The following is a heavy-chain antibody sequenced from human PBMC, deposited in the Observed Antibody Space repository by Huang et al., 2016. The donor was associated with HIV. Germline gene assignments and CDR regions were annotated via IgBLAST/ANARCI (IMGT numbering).Heavy chain of an antibody. D-gene: IGHD3-22*01. CDR1: GYTFSTYS. Sequence: EVQLVESGGGLAQPGGSLRLSCVASGYTFSTYSMNWVRQAPGKRLEWVSYKSKTGGDTSYAESVKGQFTVSRDNVENSLYLQMNRLRVEDTAMYYCVRDSSSGLQLRYWGQGALVIVS. CDR3: VRDSSSGLQLRY. CDR2: KSKTGGDT. J-gene: IGHJ4*02. V-gene: IGHV3-48*01.